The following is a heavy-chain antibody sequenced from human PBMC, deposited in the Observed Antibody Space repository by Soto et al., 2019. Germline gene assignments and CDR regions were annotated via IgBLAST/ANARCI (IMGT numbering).Heavy chain of an antibody. D-gene: IGHD3-3*01. CDR1: GGTISSYY. V-gene: IGHV4-59*01. CDR3: ARSYDFWSGYLLD. Sequence: SETMSLTCTVAGGTISSYYGSWIRQPPGKGLEWIGYIYYSGSTNYNPSLKSRVTISVDTSKNQFSLKLSSVTAADTAVYYCARSYDFWSGYLLDWGQGTLVTVSS. J-gene: IGHJ4*02. CDR2: IYYSGST.